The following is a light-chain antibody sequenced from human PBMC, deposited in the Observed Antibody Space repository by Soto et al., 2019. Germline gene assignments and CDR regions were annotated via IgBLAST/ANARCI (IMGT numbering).Light chain of an antibody. J-gene: IGLJ1*01. V-gene: IGLV2-8*01. Sequence: QSALTQPPSASGSPGQSVTISCTGTSSDVGGYNYVSWYQQHPGKAPKLMIYEVSKRPSGVPDRFSGSKSGNTASLTVSGLKAEDEADYYCSSYAGSNNPLMIFGTGTKLTVL. CDR3: SSYAGSNNPLMI. CDR2: EVS. CDR1: SSDVGGYNY.